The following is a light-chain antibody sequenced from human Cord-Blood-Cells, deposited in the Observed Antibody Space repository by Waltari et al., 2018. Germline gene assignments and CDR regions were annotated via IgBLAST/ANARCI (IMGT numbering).Light chain of an antibody. CDR2: DVS. CDR1: SSHVDGCNY. V-gene: IGLV2-14*01. Sequence: SALTQPGSVSGSPGQSSTVSCTGSSSHVDGCNYVPWDQQDPAKATNPLIYDVSNRPQGVSNRVSGSKAGNTASLTISGLQAEDEADYYYSSYTSSSTWVFGGGTKLTVL. J-gene: IGLJ3*02. CDR3: SSYTSSSTWV.